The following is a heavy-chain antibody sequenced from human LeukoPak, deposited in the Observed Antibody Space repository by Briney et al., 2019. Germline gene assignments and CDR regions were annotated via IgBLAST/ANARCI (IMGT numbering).Heavy chain of an antibody. D-gene: IGHD6-13*01. CDR2: INGDGSL. Sequence: GGPLRLSCAASGLTFSTYWMHWVRQAPGKGLVWVSRINGDGSLSYADSVKGRFTISRDNTKNMLYLQMNSLRAEDTAVYYCAGGASSTVRYWGQGTLVTVSS. J-gene: IGHJ4*02. V-gene: IGHV3-74*01. CDR1: GLTFSTYW. CDR3: AGGASSTVRY.